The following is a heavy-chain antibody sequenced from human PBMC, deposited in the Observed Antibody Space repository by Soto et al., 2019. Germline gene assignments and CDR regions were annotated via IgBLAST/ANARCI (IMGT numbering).Heavy chain of an antibody. CDR3: AKALRGGCDY. CDR1: GFPFSDYA. V-gene: IGHV3-30*18. CDR2: ISFDGSNT. J-gene: IGHJ4*02. D-gene: IGHD3-10*01. Sequence: QVQLVESGGGVVQPGRSLRLSCAASGFPFSDYAMHWVRQAPGKGLEWVAFISFDGSNTYYADSVKGRFTVSRDNSKHTLSLQMNSLRSDDTALYYCAKALRGGCDYWGQGALVTVSS.